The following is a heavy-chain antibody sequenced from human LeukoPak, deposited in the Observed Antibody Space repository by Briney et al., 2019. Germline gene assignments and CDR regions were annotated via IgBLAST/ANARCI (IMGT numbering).Heavy chain of an antibody. Sequence: VASVKVSRKASGYTFTSYYMHWVRQAPGQGLEWTGLINPTGGSTGYAQKFQGRVTMTRDMSTSTDYMELSSLRSEDTAIYYCARDNSVGDNAWWFDPWGQGTLVTVSS. CDR3: ARDNSVGDNAWWFDP. CDR2: INPTGGST. CDR1: GYTFTSYY. V-gene: IGHV1-46*01. D-gene: IGHD1-26*01. J-gene: IGHJ5*02.